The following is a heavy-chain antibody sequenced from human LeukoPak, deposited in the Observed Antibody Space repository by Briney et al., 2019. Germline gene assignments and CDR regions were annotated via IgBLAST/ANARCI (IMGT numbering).Heavy chain of an antibody. D-gene: IGHD3-22*01. Sequence: GGSLRLSCAASGFTFSSYWMSWVRQAPGKGLEWVANIKQDGSEKYYVDSVKGRFTISRDNAKNSLYLQMNSLRAEDTAVHYCARERDYYDSSSVDYWGQGTLVTVSS. CDR3: ARERDYYDSSSVDY. V-gene: IGHV3-7*01. CDR2: IKQDGSEK. CDR1: GFTFSSYW. J-gene: IGHJ4*02.